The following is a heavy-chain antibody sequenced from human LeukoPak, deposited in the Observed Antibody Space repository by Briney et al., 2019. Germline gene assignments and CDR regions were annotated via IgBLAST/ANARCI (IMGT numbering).Heavy chain of an antibody. Sequence: GGSLRLSCAASGFTVSSNYMSWVRQAPGKGLEWVSIIYGGGSTFYADSVEGRFIISRDNSKNTLYLQMNSLRVEDTALYYCARESAAAVGKGYWGQGTLVTVSS. D-gene: IGHD6-13*01. CDR3: ARESAAAVGKGY. CDR2: IYGGGST. J-gene: IGHJ4*02. CDR1: GFTVSSNY. V-gene: IGHV3-66*01.